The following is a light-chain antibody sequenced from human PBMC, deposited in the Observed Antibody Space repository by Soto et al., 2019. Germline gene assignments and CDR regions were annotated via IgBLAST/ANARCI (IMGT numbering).Light chain of an antibody. J-gene: IGLJ2*01. CDR2: SNN. V-gene: IGLV1-44*01. CDR3: AAWDDSLNGVV. CDR1: SSNIGSNT. Sequence: QSVPTQPPSASGTPGQRVTISCSGSSSNIGSNTVNWYQQLPGTAPKLLIYSNNQRPSGVPDRFSGSKSGTSASLAISGLQSEDEADYYCAAWDDSLNGVVIGGGTKVTVL.